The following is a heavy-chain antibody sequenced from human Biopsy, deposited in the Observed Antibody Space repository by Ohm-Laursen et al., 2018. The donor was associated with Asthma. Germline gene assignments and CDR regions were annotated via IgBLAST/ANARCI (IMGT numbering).Heavy chain of an antibody. CDR2: ISYDGSSI. CDR1: RFTYD. V-gene: IGHV3-30*04. D-gene: IGHD6-19*01. J-gene: IGHJ4*02. CDR3: AKEGVAGTPIED. Sequence: SLRLSCAASRFTYDMHWVRQAPGKGLEWGAVISYDGSSIYYADSVKGRFTISRDNSKNTLSLQMNSLTAEDTAVYYCAKEGVAGTPIEDWGQGTLVTVSS.